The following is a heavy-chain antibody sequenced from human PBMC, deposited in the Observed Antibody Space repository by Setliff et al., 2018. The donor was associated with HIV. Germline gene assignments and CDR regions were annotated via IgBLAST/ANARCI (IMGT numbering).Heavy chain of an antibody. J-gene: IGHJ4*02. V-gene: IGHV1-2*02. CDR1: GYTFSGYY. CDR2: INPNSGAT. Sequence: GASVKVSCKTSGYTFSGYYLHWERRAPGRGLEWMGWINPNSGATNYARNFQGRVTMTRDTSISTAYMDLSSLTSDDTAVYYCALASIVSTARWNHWGRGTLVTVSS. D-gene: IGHD1-26*01. CDR3: ALASIVSTARWNH.